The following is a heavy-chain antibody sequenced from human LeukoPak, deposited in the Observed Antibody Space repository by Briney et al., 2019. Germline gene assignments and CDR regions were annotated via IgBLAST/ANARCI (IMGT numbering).Heavy chain of an antibody. D-gene: IGHD1-7*01. CDR1: GDSMNSYY. Sequence: SETLSLTCTVSGDSMNSYYWSWIRQPPGKGLGWIGYIYYSGITNYNPSLKSRVTISVDTSKNQFSLKLSSVTAADTAVYYCARHFGTRGWPKSYFDYWGQGTLVTV. CDR2: IYYSGIT. V-gene: IGHV4-59*08. CDR3: ARHFGTRGWPKSYFDY. J-gene: IGHJ4*02.